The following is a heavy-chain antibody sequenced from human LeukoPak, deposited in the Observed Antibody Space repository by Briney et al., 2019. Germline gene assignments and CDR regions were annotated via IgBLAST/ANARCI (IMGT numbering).Heavy chain of an antibody. CDR2: MKQDGSEK. CDR1: GFSFSTYW. Sequence: GGSLRLSCAASGFSFSTYWMTWVRQAPGKGLEWVANMKQDGSEKYYVDSVKGRFTISRDNAKNSLYLEMNSLRAEGTAMYYCARDRRDGYNVLDYWGQGTLVTVSS. V-gene: IGHV3-7*01. CDR3: ARDRRDGYNVLDY. D-gene: IGHD5-24*01. J-gene: IGHJ4*02.